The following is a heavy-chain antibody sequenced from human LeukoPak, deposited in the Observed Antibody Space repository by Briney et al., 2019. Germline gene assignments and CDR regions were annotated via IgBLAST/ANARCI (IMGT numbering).Heavy chain of an antibody. CDR3: ARGHRGYSGYNDY. Sequence: KPSETLSLTCTVSGGSISSYYWSWIRQPPGKGLEWIGYIYYSGSTNYNPSLKSRVTISVDTSKNQFSLKLSSVTAADTAVYYCARGHRGYSGYNDYWGQGTLVTVSS. CDR2: IYYSGST. CDR1: GGSISSYY. J-gene: IGHJ4*02. D-gene: IGHD5-12*01. V-gene: IGHV4-59*01.